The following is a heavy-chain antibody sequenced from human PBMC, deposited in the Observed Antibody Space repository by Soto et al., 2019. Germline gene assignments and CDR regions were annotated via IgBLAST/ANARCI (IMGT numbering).Heavy chain of an antibody. CDR2: IYSDDEK. J-gene: IGHJ4*02. CDR1: GFSLSTSGVG. CDR3: AHSGGCGGDCYASHFDY. D-gene: IGHD2-21*02. Sequence: QITLKESGPTLVKPTQTLTLTCTFSGFSLSTSGVGVGWIRQPPGKALEWLALIYSDDEKRYSPSLKSRLTIPEESSKTLVVLTMTNLDPVNTATYCCAHSGGCGGDCYASHFDYWGEGTLVTVPS. V-gene: IGHV2-5*02.